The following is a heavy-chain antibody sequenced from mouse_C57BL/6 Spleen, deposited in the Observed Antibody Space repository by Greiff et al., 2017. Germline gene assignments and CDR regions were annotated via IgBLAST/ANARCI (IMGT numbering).Heavy chain of an antibody. Sequence: LQESGAELVKPGASVKISCKASGYAFSSYWMNWVKQRPGKGLEWIGQIYPGDGDTNYNGKFKGKATLTADKSSSTAYMQLSSLTSEDSAVYFCARDYSNYGGNAMDYWGQGTSVTVSS. CDR3: ARDYSNYGGNAMDY. D-gene: IGHD2-5*01. J-gene: IGHJ4*01. CDR2: IYPGDGDT. CDR1: GYAFSSYW. V-gene: IGHV1-80*01.